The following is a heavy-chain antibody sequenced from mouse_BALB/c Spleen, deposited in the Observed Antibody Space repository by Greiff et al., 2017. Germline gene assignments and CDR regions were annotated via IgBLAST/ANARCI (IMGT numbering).Heavy chain of an antibody. CDR3: ARSTMITYYAMDY. CDR1: GYSFTSYY. Sequence: VQLQQSGPELMKPGASVKISCKASGYSFTSYYMHWVKQSHGKSLEWIGYIDPFNGGTSYNQKFKGKATLTVDKSSSTAYMHLSSLTSEDSAVYYCARSTMITYYAMDYWGQGTSVTVSS. V-gene: IGHV1S135*01. D-gene: IGHD2-4*01. J-gene: IGHJ4*01. CDR2: IDPFNGGT.